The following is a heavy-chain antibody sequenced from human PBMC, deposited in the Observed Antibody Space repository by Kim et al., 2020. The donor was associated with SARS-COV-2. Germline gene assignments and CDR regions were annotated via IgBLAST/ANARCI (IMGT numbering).Heavy chain of an antibody. CDR1: GGSISSSSYY. CDR2: IYYSGST. Sequence: SETLSLTCTVSGGSISSSSYYWGWIRQPPGKGLEWIGSIYYSGSTYYNPSLKSRVTISVDTSKNQFSLKLSSVTAADTAVYYCARDGARLYCPFDYWGQ. CDR3: ARDGARLYCPFDY. J-gene: IGHJ4*02. D-gene: IGHD1-26*01. V-gene: IGHV4-39*07.